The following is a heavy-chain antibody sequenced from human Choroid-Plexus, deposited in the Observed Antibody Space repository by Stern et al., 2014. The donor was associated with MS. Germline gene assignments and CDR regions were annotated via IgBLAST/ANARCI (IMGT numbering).Heavy chain of an antibody. CDR1: GFNFGSCA. V-gene: IGHV3-30*18. CDR3: AKDRQYWTYF. D-gene: IGHD2-8*02. Sequence: VQLVESGGGVVQPGGPLRLSCVASGFNFGSCAMHWVRQAPGKGLEWVAGVSYDGSNKYYADSVKGRFTISRDNSQNTLYMQMSSLRPEDTAVYYCAKDRQYWTYF. J-gene: IGHJ2*01. CDR2: VSYDGSNK.